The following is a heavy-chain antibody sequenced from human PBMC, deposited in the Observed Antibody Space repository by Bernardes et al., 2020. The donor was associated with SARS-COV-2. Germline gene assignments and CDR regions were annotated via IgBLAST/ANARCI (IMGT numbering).Heavy chain of an antibody. J-gene: IGHJ6*02. Sequence: SETLSPTCTVSVGSISSGDYYWTWIRQPPGKGLEWIGYTYYSGSTYYNSSLKSRVTISVDTSKNQFSLKLSSVTAADTAVYYCAREGVMVIRGSYREYGMDVWGQGTTVTVSS. V-gene: IGHV4-30-4*01. CDR1: VGSISSGDYY. D-gene: IGHD3-16*02. CDR3: AREGVMVIRGSYREYGMDV. CDR2: TYYSGST.